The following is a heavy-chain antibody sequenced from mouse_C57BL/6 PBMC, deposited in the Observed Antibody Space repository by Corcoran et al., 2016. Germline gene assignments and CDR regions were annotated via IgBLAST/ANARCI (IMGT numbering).Heavy chain of an antibody. J-gene: IGHJ2*01. V-gene: IGHV1-19*01. Sequence: EVQLQQSGPVLVKPGASVKMSCKASGYTFTDYYMNWVKQSHGTSLEWIGVINPYNGGTSYNQKFKGKATLTVDKSSSTAYMELNSLTSDDSAVYYCARGEAYYSNYAFFDYWGQGTTLTVSS. D-gene: IGHD2-5*01. CDR2: INPYNGGT. CDR3: ARGEAYYSNYAFFDY. CDR1: GYTFTDYY.